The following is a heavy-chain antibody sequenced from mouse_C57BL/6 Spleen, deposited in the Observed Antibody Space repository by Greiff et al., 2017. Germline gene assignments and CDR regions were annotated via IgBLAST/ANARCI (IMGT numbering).Heavy chain of an antibody. V-gene: IGHV1-82*01. CDR1: GYAFSSSW. Sequence: QVQLQQSGPELVKPGASVKISCKASGYAFSSSWMNWVKQRPGKGLEWIGRIYPGDGDTNYNGKFKGKATLTAGKSSSTAYMQLSSLTSEDSAVYFCARSDGYYLFAYWGQGTLVTVSA. CDR2: IYPGDGDT. D-gene: IGHD2-3*01. J-gene: IGHJ3*01. CDR3: ARSDGYYLFAY.